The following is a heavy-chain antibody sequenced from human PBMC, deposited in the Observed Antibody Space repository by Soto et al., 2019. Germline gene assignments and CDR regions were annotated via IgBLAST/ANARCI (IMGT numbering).Heavy chain of an antibody. D-gene: IGHD2-8*01. Sequence: PGGSLRLSCTASGFTFRNYAMSWVRQAPGKGLQWVSAISGNGGTTYYADSVKGRFTLSRDNFKDTLYLQMNSLRTEDTAVYYCARDQRNGRLYFDSWGLGTLVTVSS. J-gene: IGHJ4*02. CDR1: GFTFRNYA. CDR2: ISGNGGTT. CDR3: ARDQRNGRLYFDS. V-gene: IGHV3-23*01.